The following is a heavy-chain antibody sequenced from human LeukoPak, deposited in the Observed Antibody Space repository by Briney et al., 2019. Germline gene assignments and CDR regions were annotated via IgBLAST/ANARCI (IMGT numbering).Heavy chain of an antibody. V-gene: IGHV3-48*01. Sequence: GGSLRLSCAASGFTFKIYSMNWVRQAPGKGLEWLSYISSSSSTIHYADSVKGRFTISRDNSKNTLFLQMDSLRAEDTAVYYCAKDRPYNYDTSGYEAFDIWGQGTMVTVSS. CDR1: GFTFKIYS. CDR3: AKDRPYNYDTSGYEAFDI. D-gene: IGHD3-22*01. CDR2: ISSSSSTI. J-gene: IGHJ3*02.